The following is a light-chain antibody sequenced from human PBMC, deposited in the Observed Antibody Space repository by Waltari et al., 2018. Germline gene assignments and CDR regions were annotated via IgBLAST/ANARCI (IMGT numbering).Light chain of an antibody. CDR1: SSNIGAGHD. V-gene: IGLV1-40*01. CDR3: QSFDIRLSGGVV. Sequence: QSVLTQPPSMSGAPGQRVTISCTGSSSNIGAGHDVHWYQVFPGTAPKLLIYGNTTRPSGVPDRFSGSKSDTSASLAIGGLQAEDEADYYCQSFDIRLSGGVVFGGGTKVTVL. J-gene: IGLJ3*02. CDR2: GNT.